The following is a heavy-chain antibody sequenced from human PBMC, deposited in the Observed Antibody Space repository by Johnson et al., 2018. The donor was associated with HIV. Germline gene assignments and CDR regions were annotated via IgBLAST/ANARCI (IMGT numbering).Heavy chain of an antibody. CDR3: AKSGLFVLVIYAPDVFDF. D-gene: IGHD2-8*02. CDR2: ISWDGDST. Sequence: QVQLVESRGGVVQPGKSLRLSCAASGFTFSSYGMHWVRQAPGKGLEWVSLISWDGDSTYYADTVKGRFTISRDNSNNTLYLQMNSLRAEDTAVYYCAKSGLFVLVIYAPDVFDFWGQGTMVTVSS. V-gene: IGHV3-NL1*01. J-gene: IGHJ3*01. CDR1: GFTFSSYG.